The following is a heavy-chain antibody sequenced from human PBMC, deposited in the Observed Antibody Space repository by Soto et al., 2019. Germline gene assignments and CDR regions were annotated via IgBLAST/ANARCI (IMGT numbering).Heavy chain of an antibody. CDR3: ARAHRRGGSSWFPFAY. J-gene: IGHJ4*02. Sequence: QVQLVQSGAEVKKPGASVKVSCKASGYTFTSYDINWVRQATGQGLEWMGWMNPNSGNTGYAKKFQSRVTMTRNTSISTAYMELSSLRSEDTAVYYCARAHRRGGSSWFPFAYWGQGTLVTVSS. V-gene: IGHV1-8*01. CDR2: MNPNSGNT. CDR1: GYTFTSYD. D-gene: IGHD6-13*01.